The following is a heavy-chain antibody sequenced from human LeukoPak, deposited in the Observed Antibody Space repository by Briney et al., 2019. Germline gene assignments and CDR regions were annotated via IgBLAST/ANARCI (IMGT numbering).Heavy chain of an antibody. Sequence: SETLSLTCTVSGGSISSYYWSWIRQPPGKGLEWIGYIYYSGSTNYNPSLKSRVTISVDTSKNQFSLKLSSVTAADTAVYYCAMAKSGGYFDYWGQGTLVTVSS. J-gene: IGHJ4*02. CDR3: AMAKSGGYFDY. CDR2: IYYSGST. D-gene: IGHD1-26*01. CDR1: GGSISSYY. V-gene: IGHV4-59*08.